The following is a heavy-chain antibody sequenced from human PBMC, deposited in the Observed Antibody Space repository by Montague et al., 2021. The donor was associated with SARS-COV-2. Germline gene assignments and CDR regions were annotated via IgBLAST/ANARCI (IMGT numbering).Heavy chain of an antibody. V-gene: IGHV3-15*01. J-gene: IGHJ6*02. CDR3: TTGNTIFGVVISTYYYYGMDV. Sequence: SLRLSCAASGFTFSNAWMSWVRQAPGKGLEWVGRIKSKTDGGTTDYAAPVKGRFTISRDDSKNTLYLQMNSLKTEDTAVYYCTTGNTIFGVVISTYYYYGMDVWGQGTTVTVSS. D-gene: IGHD3-3*01. CDR2: IKSKTDGGTT. CDR1: GFTFSNAW.